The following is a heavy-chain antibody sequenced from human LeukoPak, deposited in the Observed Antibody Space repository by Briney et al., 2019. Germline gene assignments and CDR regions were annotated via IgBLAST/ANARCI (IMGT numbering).Heavy chain of an antibody. Sequence: SETLSLTCTVSGGSISSYYWSWIRQPPGKGLEWIGYIYYSGSTNYNPSLKSRVTISVDTSKNQFSLKLSSVTAADTAAYYCARDFGVCWFDPWGQGTLVTVSS. CDR1: GGSISSYY. V-gene: IGHV4-59*01. CDR3: ARDFGVCWFDP. J-gene: IGHJ5*02. D-gene: IGHD3-3*01. CDR2: IYYSGST.